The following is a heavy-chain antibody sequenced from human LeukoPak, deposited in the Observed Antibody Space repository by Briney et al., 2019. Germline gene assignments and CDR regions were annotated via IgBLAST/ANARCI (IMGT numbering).Heavy chain of an antibody. CDR1: GFTFSDYY. J-gene: IGHJ4*02. D-gene: IGHD1-7*01. CDR3: AKDGKTRNWNYFQAKPVY. V-gene: IGHV3-11*01. CDR2: ISSSGTTK. Sequence: GGSLRLSCAASGFTFSDYYMSWIRQAPGKGLEWISYISSSGTTKYYADSVQGRFTISRDISKNTLYLQMNSLRAEDTAIYYCAKDGKTRNWNYFQAKPVYWGQGTLVTVSS.